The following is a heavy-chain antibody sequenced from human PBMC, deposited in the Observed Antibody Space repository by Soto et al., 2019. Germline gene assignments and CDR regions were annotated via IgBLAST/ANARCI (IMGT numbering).Heavy chain of an antibody. Sequence: QVQLVQSGAEVKKPGSSVKVSCKASGGTFSSYAISWVRQAPGQGLAWMGGTIPIFGTANYAQKFQGRVTITADESTSTAYMELRSLSSEDTAVYYCARDKNSGYRVRVDDYYYGMDVWGQGTTVTVSS. J-gene: IGHJ6*02. CDR2: TIPIFGTA. D-gene: IGHD5-12*01. CDR3: ARDKNSGYRVRVDDYYYGMDV. V-gene: IGHV1-69*12. CDR1: GGTFSSYA.